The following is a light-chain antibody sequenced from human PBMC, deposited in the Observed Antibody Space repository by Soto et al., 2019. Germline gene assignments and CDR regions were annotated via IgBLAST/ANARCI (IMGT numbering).Light chain of an antibody. Sequence: DIQMTQSPSSLSASVGDRVTITCRASQNMSNYLNWYQQKPGKAPKLLIYAASSLQSGVPSRISGSGSTTYFTLTISSLPPEDFVNYCCQHSYSTPLTFGQGTKVEIK. V-gene: IGKV1-39*01. CDR3: QHSYSTPLT. CDR2: AAS. CDR1: QNMSNY. J-gene: IGKJ1*01.